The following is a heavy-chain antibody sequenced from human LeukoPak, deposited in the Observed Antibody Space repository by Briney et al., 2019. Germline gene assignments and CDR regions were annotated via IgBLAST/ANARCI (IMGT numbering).Heavy chain of an antibody. Sequence: SETLSLTCAVYGGSFSGYYWSWIRQPPGKGLEWIGEINHSRSTNYNPSLKSRVTISVDTFKNQFSLKLSSVTAADTAVYYCARALLGYSYGYRYWGQGTLVTVSS. CDR3: ARALLGYSYGYRY. J-gene: IGHJ4*02. CDR1: GGSFSGYY. V-gene: IGHV4-34*01. D-gene: IGHD5-18*01. CDR2: INHSRST.